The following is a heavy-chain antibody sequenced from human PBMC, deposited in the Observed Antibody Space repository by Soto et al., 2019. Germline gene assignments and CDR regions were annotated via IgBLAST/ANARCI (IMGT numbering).Heavy chain of an antibody. V-gene: IGHV1-45*02. CDR2: ITPFNGDV. Sequence: ASVKVSCKASGYTFPQHYLHWVRQAPGQALEWMGWITPFNGDVNYAQKFQERVTITRDRSLNTAYMEMSSLKSEDTAVYYCARAGNTIFGVVMDYWGQGTLVTVSS. J-gene: IGHJ4*02. D-gene: IGHD3-3*01. CDR3: ARAGNTIFGVVMDY. CDR1: GYTFPQHY.